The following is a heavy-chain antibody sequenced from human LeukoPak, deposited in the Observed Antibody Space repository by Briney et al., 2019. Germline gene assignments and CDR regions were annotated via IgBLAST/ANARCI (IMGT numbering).Heavy chain of an antibody. CDR3: ARGPSGHRSDFDY. Sequence: ASVKVSCKASGYTFSNYDINWVRQATGQGLEWMAWMNPSSGNTAYPHKFQGRVTLTRDTSIDPAYMELSSRRSEDTAVYYCARGPSGHRSDFDYWGQGTLVTVSS. CDR2: MNPSSGNT. CDR1: GYTFSNYD. D-gene: IGHD1-1*01. V-gene: IGHV1-8*02. J-gene: IGHJ4*02.